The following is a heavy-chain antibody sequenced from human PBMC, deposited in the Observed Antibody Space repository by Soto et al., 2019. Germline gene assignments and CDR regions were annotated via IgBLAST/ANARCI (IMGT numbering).Heavy chain of an antibody. V-gene: IGHV4-59*08. CDR2: IFYSGST. CDR1: GASLSTYY. CDR3: ARVPYY. J-gene: IGHJ4*02. Sequence: PSETLSLTCTVSGASLSTYYWSWIRQPPGKGLEWIGYIFYSGSTDYNPSLKSRVTISIDTSKNQFSLKVNSVTAADTAVYYCARVPYYWGQGTLLTVSS.